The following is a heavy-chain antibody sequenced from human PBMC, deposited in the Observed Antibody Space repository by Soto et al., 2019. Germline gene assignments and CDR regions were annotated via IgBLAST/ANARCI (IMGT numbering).Heavy chain of an antibody. CDR1: GYTFTSYA. J-gene: IGHJ3*02. D-gene: IGHD6-19*01. CDR2: INAGNGNT. CDR3: AGEYFSSGSAFDI. Sequence: QVQLVQSGAEVKKPGASVKVSCKASGYTFTSYAMHWVRQAPGQMLEWMGWINAGNGNTKYSQKFQGRVTITRDTSASTAYMELSSLRSEDTAVYYCAGEYFSSGSAFDIWGPGTMVTVSS. V-gene: IGHV1-3*01.